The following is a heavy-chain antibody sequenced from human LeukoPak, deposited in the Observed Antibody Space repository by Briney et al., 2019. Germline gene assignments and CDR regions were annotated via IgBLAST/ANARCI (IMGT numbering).Heavy chain of an antibody. CDR2: IYSGGST. CDR1: GFTVSSNY. Sequence: GSLRLSCAASGFTVSSNYMSWVRQAPGKGLEWVSVIYSGGSTYYADSVKGRFTISRDNPKNTLYLQMNSLRAEDTAVYYCASVRDSSGWYGYHYYYMDVWGKGTTVTVSS. CDR3: ASVRDSSGWYGYHYYYMDV. D-gene: IGHD6-19*01. V-gene: IGHV3-66*02. J-gene: IGHJ6*03.